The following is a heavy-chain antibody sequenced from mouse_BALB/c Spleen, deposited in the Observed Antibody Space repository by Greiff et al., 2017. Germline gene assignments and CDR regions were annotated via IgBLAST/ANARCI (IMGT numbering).Heavy chain of an antibody. D-gene: IGHD2-1*01. CDR3: ARHGNPAWFAY. CDR2: ISSGGGST. V-gene: IGHV5-12-1*01. Sequence: DVKLVESGGGLVKPGGSLKLSCAASGFTFSSYTMSWVRQTPEKRLEWVAYISSGGGSTYYPDTVKGRFTISRDNAKNTLYLQMSSLKSEDTAMYYCARHGNPAWFAYWGQGTLVTVSA. CDR1: GFTFSSYT. J-gene: IGHJ3*01.